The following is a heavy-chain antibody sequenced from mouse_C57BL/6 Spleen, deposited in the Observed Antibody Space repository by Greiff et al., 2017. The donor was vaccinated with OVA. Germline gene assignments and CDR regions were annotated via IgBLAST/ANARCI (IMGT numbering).Heavy chain of an antibody. CDR1: GYTFTSYW. J-gene: IGHJ1*03. D-gene: IGHD4-1*01. CDR2: IDPSDSET. V-gene: IGHV1-52*01. CDR3: ALTGTDWYFDV. Sequence: VKLQQPGAELVRPGSSVKLSCKASGYTFTSYWMHWVKQRPIQGLEWIGNIDPSDSETHYNQKFKDKATLTVDKSSSTAYMQLSSLTSEDSAVYYCALTGTDWYFDVWGTGTTVTVSS.